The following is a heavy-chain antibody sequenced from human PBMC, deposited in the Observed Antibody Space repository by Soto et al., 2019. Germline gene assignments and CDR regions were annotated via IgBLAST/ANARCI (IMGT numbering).Heavy chain of an antibody. D-gene: IGHD4-4*01. CDR1: GFNFSSYG. CDR2: ISYDGINK. Sequence: GGSLRLPCAASGFNFSSYGMHWVLQDPGKWLEWVAVISYDGINKYYADSVKGRFTISRDNSKNKLDLQMNSLRAEDTAVYYCAKALRDRVDDSISGYWGQGTLDTVS. V-gene: IGHV3-30*18. J-gene: IGHJ4*02. CDR3: AKALRDRVDDSISGY.